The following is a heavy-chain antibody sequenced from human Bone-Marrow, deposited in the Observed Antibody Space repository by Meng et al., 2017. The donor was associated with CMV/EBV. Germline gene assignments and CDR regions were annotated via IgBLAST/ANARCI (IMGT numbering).Heavy chain of an antibody. CDR1: GSISSSNW. J-gene: IGHJ4*02. V-gene: IGHV4-4*02. D-gene: IGHD2-2*01. Sequence: GSISSSNWWSWVRQPPGKGLEWIGYIYSSGSTYYNPSLKSRVTISVDTSKNQFSLKLSSVTAADTAVYYCAGTQVVPAATVPGYFDYWGQGTLVTVSS. CDR3: AGTQVVPAATVPGYFDY. CDR2: IYSSGST.